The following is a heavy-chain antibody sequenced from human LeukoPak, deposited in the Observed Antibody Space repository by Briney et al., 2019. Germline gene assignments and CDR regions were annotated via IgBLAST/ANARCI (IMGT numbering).Heavy chain of an antibody. J-gene: IGHJ4*02. CDR2: IIPIFGTA. D-gene: IGHD3-9*01. CDR1: GGTFSSYA. V-gene: IGHV1-69*01. CDR3: ASTEAVLRYFDWLLPFDY. Sequence: SVKVSCTASGGTFSSYAISWVRQAPGQGLEWMGGIIPIFGTANYAQKFQGRVTITADESTSTAYMELSSLRSEDTAVYYCASTEAVLRYFDWLLPFDYWGQGTLVTVSS.